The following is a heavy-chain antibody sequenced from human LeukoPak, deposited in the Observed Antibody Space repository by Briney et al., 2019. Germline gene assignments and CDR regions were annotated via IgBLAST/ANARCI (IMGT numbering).Heavy chain of an antibody. CDR3: ARVSSRGRYCSGGSCFGDWFDP. CDR1: GGSISSYY. D-gene: IGHD2-15*01. V-gene: IGHV4-4*07. CDR2: IYTSGST. J-gene: IGHJ5*02. Sequence: SETLSLTCTVSGGSISSYYWSWIRQPPGKGLEWIGRIYTSGSTNYNPSLKSRVTMSVDTPKNQFSLRLGSVTAADTAVYYCARVSSRGRYCSGGSCFGDWFDPWGQGTLVTVSS.